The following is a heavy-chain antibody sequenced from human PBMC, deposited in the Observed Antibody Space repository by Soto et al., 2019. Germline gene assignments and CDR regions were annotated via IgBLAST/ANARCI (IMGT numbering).Heavy chain of an antibody. J-gene: IGHJ4*02. CDR3: AKGKPGVILAVPLDC. Sequence: EVQLLESGGSLVQPGGSLRLTCAVYGFTLSSYAMNWVRQAPGKGLEWVSGISGSDDSTRYADSAKGRFTISRDNSKNTLYLQMNSLRVEDTAVYYCAKGKPGVILAVPLDCWGQGSLVTVSS. V-gene: IGHV3-23*01. CDR2: ISGSDDST. CDR1: GFTLSSYA. D-gene: IGHD2-2*01.